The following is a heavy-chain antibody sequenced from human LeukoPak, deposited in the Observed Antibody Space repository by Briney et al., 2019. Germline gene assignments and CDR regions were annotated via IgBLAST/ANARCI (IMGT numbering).Heavy chain of an antibody. Sequence: PGGSLRLSCAASGFTFSSYAMSWVRQAPGKGLEWVSGISGSGGGSGDSTYYADSVKGRFTISRDTSKNTLYLQMNSLRAEDTAVYYCAKGGGSYYSPCDYWGQGTLVTVSS. J-gene: IGHJ4*02. CDR2: ISGSGGGSGDST. CDR1: GFTFSSYA. D-gene: IGHD1-26*01. CDR3: AKGGGSYYSPCDY. V-gene: IGHV3-23*01.